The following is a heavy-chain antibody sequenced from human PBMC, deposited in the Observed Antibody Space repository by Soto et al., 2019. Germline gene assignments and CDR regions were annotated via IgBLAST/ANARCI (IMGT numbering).Heavy chain of an antibody. D-gene: IGHD4-4*01. CDR3: VRDSHETTSFSFDY. J-gene: IGHJ4*02. Sequence: LSLTCAVSGYSISSGYYWGWIRQPPGKGLEWIGSLYRSGSAYYNPSLKSRVTISIDTSKNQFSLRLSSVTAADTAVYYCVRDSHETTSFSFDYWGQGTLVTVSS. CDR2: LYRSGSA. CDR1: GYSISSGYY. V-gene: IGHV4-38-2*02.